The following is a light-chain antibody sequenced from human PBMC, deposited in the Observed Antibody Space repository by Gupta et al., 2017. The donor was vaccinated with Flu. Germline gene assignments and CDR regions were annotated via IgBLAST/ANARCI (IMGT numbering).Light chain of an antibody. J-gene: IGLJ2*01. CDR2: EDT. CDR3: QEWDSGTWV. Sequence: SYELTQPPSVSVSPGQTASITCSGDKLGDKYVCWYRQKPGQSPVKVIYEDTKRPSGIPERVSGSNSGNTATLTISGTQAMDESYYYCQEWDSGTWVFGGGTQLTVI. CDR1: KLGDKY. V-gene: IGLV3-1*01.